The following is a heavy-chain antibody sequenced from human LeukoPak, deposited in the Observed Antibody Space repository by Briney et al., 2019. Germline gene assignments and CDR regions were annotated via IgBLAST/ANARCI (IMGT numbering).Heavy chain of an antibody. CDR2: ISYDGNNK. Sequence: GRSLRLSCAASGFTFSNYVMYWVRQAPRKGLEWVAVISYDGNNKYYADSVKGRFTISRDNSKNTLYLQMSSLRGEDTAVYYCAKGVQVAEPPDYWGQGILVTVSS. CDR1: GFTFSNYV. CDR3: AKGVQVAEPPDY. D-gene: IGHD2-15*01. V-gene: IGHV3-30*18. J-gene: IGHJ4*02.